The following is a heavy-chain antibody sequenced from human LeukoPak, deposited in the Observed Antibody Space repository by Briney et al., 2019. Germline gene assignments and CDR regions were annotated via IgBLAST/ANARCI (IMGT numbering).Heavy chain of an antibody. V-gene: IGHV3-53*05. CDR2: IYSGGST. D-gene: IGHD3-9*01. CDR3: TRTLLNYAILTGYFDY. CDR1: GFTGSSNY. Sequence: GGSLRLSGAASGFTGSSNYMSWVRQAPGKGLEWVSVIYSGGSTYYADSMRGRFTISRDNSKNTLYLQMNSLRAEDTAIYYCTRTLLNYAILTGYFDYWGQGTLVTVSS. J-gene: IGHJ4*02.